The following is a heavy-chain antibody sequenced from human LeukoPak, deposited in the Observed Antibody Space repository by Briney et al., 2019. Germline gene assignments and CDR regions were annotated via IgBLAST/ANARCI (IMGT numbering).Heavy chain of an antibody. D-gene: IGHD1-26*01. CDR3: ARAVDIVGATAKSFDY. CDR1: GGSISSSSYY. CDR2: IYYSGST. J-gene: IGHJ4*02. Sequence: SETLSLTCTVSGGSISSSSYYWGWIRQPPGKGLEWIGSIYYSGSTYYNPSLKSRVTISVDTSKNQFSLKLGSVTAADTAVYYCARAVDIVGATAKSFDYWGQGTLVTVSS. V-gene: IGHV4-39*07.